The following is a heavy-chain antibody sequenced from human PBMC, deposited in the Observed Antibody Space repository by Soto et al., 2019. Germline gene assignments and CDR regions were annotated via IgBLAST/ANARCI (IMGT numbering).Heavy chain of an antibody. CDR3: ARDREFTSSGWFDP. J-gene: IGHJ5*02. CDR1: GGSISSGVYY. CDR2: IYYSGST. V-gene: IGHV4-31*03. D-gene: IGHD3-10*01. Sequence: PSETLSLTCTVSGGSISSGVYYWSWIRQHPGKGLEWIGYIYYSGSTYYNPSLKSRVTISVDTSKNQFSLKLSSVTAADTAVYYCARDREFTSSGWFDPWGQGTLVTVSS.